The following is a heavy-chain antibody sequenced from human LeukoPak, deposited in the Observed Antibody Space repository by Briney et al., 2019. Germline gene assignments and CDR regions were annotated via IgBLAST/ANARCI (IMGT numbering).Heavy chain of an antibody. Sequence: SETLSLTCSVSGGSISSSSYYWGWIRQPPGKGLEWIGSIYYSGSTYYNPSLKSRVTISVDTSKNQFSLKLSSVTAADTAVYYCARVLGYCSSTSCPTYYFDYWGQGTLVTVSS. CDR1: GGSISSSSYY. CDR2: IYYSGST. J-gene: IGHJ4*02. D-gene: IGHD2-2*01. CDR3: ARVLGYCSSTSCPTYYFDY. V-gene: IGHV4-39*07.